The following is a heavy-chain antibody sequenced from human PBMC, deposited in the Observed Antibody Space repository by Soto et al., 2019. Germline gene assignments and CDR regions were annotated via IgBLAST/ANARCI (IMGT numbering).Heavy chain of an antibody. CDR3: ARDQIRNYRRLGYGMDV. CDR2: INPNSGGT. J-gene: IGHJ6*02. D-gene: IGHD1-7*01. CDR1: GYTFTGYY. V-gene: IGHV1-2*04. Sequence: GASVKVSCKASGYTFTGYYMHWVRQAPGQGLEWMGWINPNSGGTNYAQKFQGWVTMTRDTSISTAYMELSRLRSDDTAVYYCARDQIRNYRRLGYGMDVWGQGTTVTVSS.